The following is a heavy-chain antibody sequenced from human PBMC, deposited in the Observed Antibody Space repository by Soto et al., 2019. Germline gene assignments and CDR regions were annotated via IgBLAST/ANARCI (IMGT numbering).Heavy chain of an antibody. CDR1: GFTFSTYA. D-gene: IGHD3-3*01. J-gene: IGHJ6*02. V-gene: IGHV3-23*01. CDR3: AKPHPTPDYDFWSGNYHGMDV. CDR2: IGASGAGT. Sequence: GGSLRLSCAASGFTFSTYAMSWVRQAPGKGLEWVSGIGASGAGTYYADSVKGRFTISRDNSKNTLYLQMNSLRAEDTAVYYCAKPHPTPDYDFWSGNYHGMDVWGQGTTVTVSS.